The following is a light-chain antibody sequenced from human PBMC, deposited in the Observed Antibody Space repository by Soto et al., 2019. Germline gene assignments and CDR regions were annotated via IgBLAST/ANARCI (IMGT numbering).Light chain of an antibody. J-gene: IGLJ1*01. V-gene: IGLV2-14*01. CDR3: FSYTSSGTYV. CDR2: EVS. Sequence: QSALIQPASVSGSPGQSITISCTGTSSDVGGSNYVSWYQHHPHRAPKLLIYEVSYRPSGVSNRFSGSKSGNMASLTISGLQAEDEADYYCFSYTSSGTYVFGTGTKLTVL. CDR1: SSDVGGSNY.